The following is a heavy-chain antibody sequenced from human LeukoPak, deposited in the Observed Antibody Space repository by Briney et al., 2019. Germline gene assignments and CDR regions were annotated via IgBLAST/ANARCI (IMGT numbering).Heavy chain of an antibody. V-gene: IGHV1-46*01. CDR3: ATGVLMVTNLFDF. J-gene: IGHJ4*02. CDR1: GYTFTSYY. CDR2: VNPGGGGT. Sequence: GASVKVSCKTSGYTFTSYYIHWVRQAPGQGLEWMGIVNPGGGGTSYAQKFQGRVTMTRDTSTSTVYMEMSSLRSEDTAVYYCATGVLMVTNLFDFWGQGTQVTVSS. D-gene: IGHD2-8*01.